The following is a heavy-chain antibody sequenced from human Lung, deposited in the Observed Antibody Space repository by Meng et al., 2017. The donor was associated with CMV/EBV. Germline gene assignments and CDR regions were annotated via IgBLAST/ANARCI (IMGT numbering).Heavy chain of an antibody. CDR1: GFSFKHYS. CDR2: NSSGSSDR. V-gene: IGHV3-21*05. D-gene: IGHD2-2*01. J-gene: IGHJ4*02. CDR3: ARGMGYQMLLGF. Sequence: EVQLEESGGGLVQPGGSQRLSCAASGFSFKHYSMNWVRQAPGKGLEWISYNSSGSSDRSYAASVKGRFSISRDNTKNSLYLQMDSLRAEDTAVYYCARGMGYQMLLGFWGQGTLVTVSS.